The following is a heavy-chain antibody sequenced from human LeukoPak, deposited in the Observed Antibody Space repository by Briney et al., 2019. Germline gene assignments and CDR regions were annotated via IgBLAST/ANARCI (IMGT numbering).Heavy chain of an antibody. CDR2: IWPGDSDP. J-gene: IGHJ4*02. CDR3: ARRAYSYDYFDY. Sequence: GESLKISCQGSGFDFSNYLIAWVRQMPGKGLEWMGIIWPGDSDPRYSPSFQGQVAISVDKSISTAYLQWSSLKASDTAMYYCARRAYSYDYFDYWGQGTLVTVSS. V-gene: IGHV5-51*01. CDR1: GFDFSNYL. D-gene: IGHD5-12*01.